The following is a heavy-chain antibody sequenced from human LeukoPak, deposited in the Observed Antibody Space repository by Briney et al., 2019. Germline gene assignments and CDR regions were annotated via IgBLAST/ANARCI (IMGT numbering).Heavy chain of an antibody. CDR3: ARDIRLMVRGVADYYYYGMDV. D-gene: IGHD3-10*01. CDR2: IKQDGSEK. CDR1: GFTFSSYW. J-gene: IGHJ6*02. V-gene: IGHV3-7*01. Sequence: GGSLRLSCAASGFTFSSYWMSWVRQAPGKGLEWVANIKQDGSEKYYVDSVKGRFTISRDNAKNSLYLQMNSLRAEDTAVYYCARDIRLMVRGVADYYYYGMDVRGQGTTVTVSS.